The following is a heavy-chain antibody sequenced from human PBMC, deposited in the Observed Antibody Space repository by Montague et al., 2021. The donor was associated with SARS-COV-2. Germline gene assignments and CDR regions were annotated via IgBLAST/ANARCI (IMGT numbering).Heavy chain of an antibody. D-gene: IGHD3-16*01. CDR1: GGSISSSTYD. Sequence: SETLSLTCNVSGGSISSSTYDWGWIRQPPGQGLEWIGNLYNGGTTYYSPSLKSRVTISVATSKNHFSLNMASVTAADTALYYCARTSKLRESSAGNYYYHDMDVWGQGTTVTVSS. J-gene: IGHJ6*02. CDR3: ARTSKLRESSAGNYYYHDMDV. CDR2: LYNGGTT. V-gene: IGHV4-39*02.